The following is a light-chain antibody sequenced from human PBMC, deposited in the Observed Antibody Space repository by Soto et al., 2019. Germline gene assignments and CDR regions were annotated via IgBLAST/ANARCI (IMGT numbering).Light chain of an antibody. V-gene: IGKV3-11*01. CDR1: QSVSTY. Sequence: EIVLTQSPATLSLSPGERATLSCRASQSVSTYLAWYQQKSGQAPRLLIYDASHRASGIPARFSGSGSGTDFTLTIIILEPEDFAVYYCQQRSNWRVTFGQGTKLEIK. CDR2: DAS. CDR3: QQRSNWRVT. J-gene: IGKJ2*01.